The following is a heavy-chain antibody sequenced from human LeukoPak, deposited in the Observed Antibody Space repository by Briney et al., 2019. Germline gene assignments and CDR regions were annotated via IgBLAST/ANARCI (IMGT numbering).Heavy chain of an antibody. J-gene: IGHJ5*02. CDR2: ISSSSSTI. D-gene: IGHD2-2*01. Sequence: GGSLRLSCAASGFTFSSYSMNWVRQAPGKGLEWVSYISSSSSTIYYADSVKGRFTISRDNAKNSLYLQMNSLRAEDTAVYYCAIYRKVVPAAWFDPWGQGTLVTVSS. CDR3: AIYRKVVPAAWFDP. CDR1: GFTFSSYS. V-gene: IGHV3-48*01.